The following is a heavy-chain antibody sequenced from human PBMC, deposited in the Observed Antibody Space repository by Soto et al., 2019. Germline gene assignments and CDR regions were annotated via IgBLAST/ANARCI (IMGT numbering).Heavy chain of an antibody. CDR1: NDSINTTNW. CDR3: ARIAVAAYYYNYYFMDL. V-gene: IGHV4-4*02. J-gene: IGHJ6*03. CDR2: ISQSGST. Sequence: PSETLSLTCAVSNDSINTTNWWTWVRQPPGEGLEWIGEISQSGSTNYNPSLKSRVTISVDKSKNQFSLKLSSVTAADTAVYYCARIAVAAYYYNYYFMDLWGKGTTVTVSS. D-gene: IGHD6-19*01.